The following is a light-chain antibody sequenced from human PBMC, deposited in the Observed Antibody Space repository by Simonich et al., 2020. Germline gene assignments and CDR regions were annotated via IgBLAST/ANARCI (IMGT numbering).Light chain of an antibody. V-gene: IGKV2D-29*02. CDR2: DVS. Sequence: DIVMTKTPLSLSVTPGQPASISCKSSQSLLHSDGKTYLYWYLQKPGQSPQLLIYDVSNRFSGVPDRFSGSGSGTDFTLKISRVEAEDVGVYYCMQSVQLPLTFGGGTKVEIK. J-gene: IGKJ4*01. CDR1: QSLLHSDGKTY. CDR3: MQSVQLPLT.